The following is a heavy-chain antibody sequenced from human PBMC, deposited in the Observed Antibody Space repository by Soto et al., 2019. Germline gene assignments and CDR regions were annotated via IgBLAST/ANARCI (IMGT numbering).Heavy chain of an antibody. CDR3: ARTSIAAKIAY. V-gene: IGHV4-4*02. D-gene: IGHD6-6*01. Sequence: SETPSLTCAVSGGSISSSNWWGWVRQPPGKGLEWIGEIYHSGSTNYNPSLKSRVTISVDKSKNQFSLKLSSVTAADTAVYYCARTSIAAKIAYWGQGTLVTVSS. CDR1: GGSISSSNW. J-gene: IGHJ4*02. CDR2: IYHSGST.